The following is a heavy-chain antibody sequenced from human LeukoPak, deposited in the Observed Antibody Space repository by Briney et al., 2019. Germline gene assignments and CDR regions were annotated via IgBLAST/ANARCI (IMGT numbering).Heavy chain of an antibody. V-gene: IGHV3-53*01. D-gene: IGHD6-19*01. CDR3: AREASGWSSDAFDI. Sequence: GGSLRPSCAASGFTVSSNYMSWVRQAPGKGLEWVSVIYSGDSTYYADSVKGRFTISRDNSKNTLYLQMNSLKAEDTAVYYCAREASGWSSDAFDIWGQGTMVTVSS. CDR2: IYSGDST. J-gene: IGHJ3*02. CDR1: GFTVSSNY.